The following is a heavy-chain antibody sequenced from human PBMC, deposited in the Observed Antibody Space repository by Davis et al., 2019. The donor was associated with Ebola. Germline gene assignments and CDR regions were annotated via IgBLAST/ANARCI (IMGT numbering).Heavy chain of an antibody. Sequence: GESLKISCAASGFTFSSYYMSWVRQAPGKGLEWVANIKQDGSDKYYVDSVNGRFTISRDNAKNSLFLQMNSLRIEDTAMYYCAKEDVTGTTGAFDYWGQGTLVTVSS. J-gene: IGHJ4*02. CDR3: AKEDVTGTTGAFDY. D-gene: IGHD1-7*01. CDR2: IKQDGSDK. V-gene: IGHV3-7*01. CDR1: GFTFSSYY.